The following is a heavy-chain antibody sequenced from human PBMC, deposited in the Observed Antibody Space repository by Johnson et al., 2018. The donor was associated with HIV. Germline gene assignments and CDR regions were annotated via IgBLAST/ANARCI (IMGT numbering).Heavy chain of an antibody. D-gene: IGHD6-6*01. CDR1: GFTFSSYA. V-gene: IGHV3-23*04. CDR3: AREGSSSSDDAFDI. CDR2: ISDGSST. Sequence: VQLVESGGGLVQPGGSLRLSCAASGFTFSSYAMSWVRQAPGKGLEWVSAISDGSSTNYADSVKGRFTISRDNAKSTLYLQMNSLRAEDTAVYFCAREGSSSSDDAFDIWGQGTMVTVSS. J-gene: IGHJ3*02.